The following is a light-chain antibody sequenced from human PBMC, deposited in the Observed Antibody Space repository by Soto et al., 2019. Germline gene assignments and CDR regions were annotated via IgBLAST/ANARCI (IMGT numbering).Light chain of an antibody. CDR1: QSVSANY. CDR2: ATS. CDR3: QQYGDYNSPRYS. V-gene: IGKV3-20*01. J-gene: IGKJ2*03. Sequence: EIVLTQSPGTLSLCPGDRVTLSCRASQSVSANYFSWYQQKPGQAPRLLIYATSSRDVGIPDRFSGSGSGTDFTLTISRLEPEDFAMYYCQQYGDYNSPRYSFGQGTRLEI.